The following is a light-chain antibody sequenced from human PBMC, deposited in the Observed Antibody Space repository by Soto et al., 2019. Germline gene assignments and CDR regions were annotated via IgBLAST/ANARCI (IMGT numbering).Light chain of an antibody. Sequence: DIVLTQSPDSLAVSLGERATINCKSSQSVLYSSNNKNYLAWYQQKPGQPPKLLIYWASTRESGVPDRFSGSGSGTDFSLTISSLQAEDVAVYYCLQYYTNALTFGGGNKVGVK. CDR1: QSVLYSSNNKNY. V-gene: IGKV4-1*01. J-gene: IGKJ4*01. CDR3: LQYYTNALT. CDR2: WAS.